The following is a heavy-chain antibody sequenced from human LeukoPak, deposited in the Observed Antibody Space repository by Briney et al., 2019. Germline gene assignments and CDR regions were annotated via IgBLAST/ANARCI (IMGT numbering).Heavy chain of an antibody. Sequence: ASVKVSCKASGGTFSSYGISWVRQAPGQGLEWMGWISAYNGNTNYAQKLQGRVTMTTDTSTSTAYMELSSLRSEDTAVYYRARGAGPTEPPYNWFDPWGQGTLVTVSS. D-gene: IGHD1-14*01. J-gene: IGHJ5*02. CDR1: GGTFSSYG. V-gene: IGHV1-18*01. CDR3: ARGAGPTEPPYNWFDP. CDR2: ISAYNGNT.